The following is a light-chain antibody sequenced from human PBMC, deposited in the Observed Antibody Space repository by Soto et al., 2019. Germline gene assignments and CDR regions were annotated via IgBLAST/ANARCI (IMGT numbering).Light chain of an antibody. CDR1: QTINGW. J-gene: IGKJ3*01. V-gene: IGKV1-5*03. CDR2: KAS. CDR3: QQYSDYSFT. Sequence: DIQMTQSPSTLSASVGDRVAITCRASQTINGWLAWYQQKPGKAPKLLIYKASTLKSGVPSRFSGSGSGTESTLAISGLQPDDFATYYCQQYSDYSFTFGPGTKVDIK.